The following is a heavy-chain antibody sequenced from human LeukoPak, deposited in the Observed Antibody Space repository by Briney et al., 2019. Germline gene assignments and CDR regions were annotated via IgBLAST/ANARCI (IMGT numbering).Heavy chain of an antibody. CDR2: IYTSGST. D-gene: IGHD5-12*01. J-gene: IGHJ4*02. CDR1: GGSISSYY. Sequence: SETLSLTCTVSGGSISSYYWSWIRQPPGKGLEWIGYIYTSGSTNYNPSLKSRVTISVDTSKNQFSLKLSSVTAADTAVFYRARHQYSGYDHYYFDYWGQATLVTVSS. V-gene: IGHV4-4*09. CDR3: ARHQYSGYDHYYFDY.